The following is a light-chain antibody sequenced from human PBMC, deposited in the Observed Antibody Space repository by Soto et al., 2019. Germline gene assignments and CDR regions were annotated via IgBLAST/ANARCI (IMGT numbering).Light chain of an antibody. V-gene: IGKV4-1*01. CDR2: WAS. J-gene: IGKJ2*01. CDR3: QQYYSIPYT. CDR1: QSVFHNSNSKNY. Sequence: DIVMTQSPDSLAVSLGEGATINCESSQSVFHNSNSKNYVAWYQQKPGQPPKLLIYWASTQESGVPDRFSGSGSGTHFTLTISGRQAADVAVYYGQQYYSIPYTFGQGTKLEI.